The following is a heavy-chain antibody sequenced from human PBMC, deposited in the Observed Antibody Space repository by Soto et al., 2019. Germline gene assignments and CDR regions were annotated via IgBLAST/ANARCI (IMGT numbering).Heavy chain of an antibody. D-gene: IGHD3-16*01. CDR3: AHGRGDGDYFPY. CDR2: IYWDDDK. J-gene: IGHJ4*02. Sequence: QITLKESGPTLVKPTQTLTLTCTFSGFSLSTTGKSVAWIRQPPGKALGWLPVIYWDDDKPYSPSLNTRLTSAKDTSKTQVVLKLTNMDPSDTGTYYGAHGRGDGDYFPYWGQGTLVSVSS. V-gene: IGHV2-5*02. CDR1: GFSLSTTGKS.